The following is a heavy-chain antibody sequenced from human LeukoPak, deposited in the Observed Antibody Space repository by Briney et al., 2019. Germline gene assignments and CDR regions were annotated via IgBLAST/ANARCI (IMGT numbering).Heavy chain of an antibody. J-gene: IGHJ4*02. CDR1: GFTFSNYG. CDR3: AKERPYDSSGFG. D-gene: IGHD3-22*01. V-gene: IGHV3-23*01. CDR2: ISDSDGT. Sequence: GGSLRLSCVASGFTFSNYGLSWVRQAPGKGLKWVSGISDSDGTYYADSVKGRFTISRDNSKNTLYLQMNSLRAEDAAVYYCAKERPYDSSGFGWGQGTLVTVSS.